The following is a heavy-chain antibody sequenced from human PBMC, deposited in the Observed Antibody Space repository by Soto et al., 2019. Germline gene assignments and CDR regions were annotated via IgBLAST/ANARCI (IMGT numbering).Heavy chain of an antibody. CDR2: INHSGST. D-gene: IGHD4-17*01. J-gene: IGHJ4*02. Sequence: PSETLSLTCAVYGGSFSGYYWSWIRQPPGKGLEWIGEINHSGSTNYNPSLKSRVTISVDTSKNQFSLKLSSVTAADTAVYYCARVRTTVTTDPFDYWGQGTLVTVSS. V-gene: IGHV4-34*01. CDR1: GGSFSGYY. CDR3: ARVRTTVTTDPFDY.